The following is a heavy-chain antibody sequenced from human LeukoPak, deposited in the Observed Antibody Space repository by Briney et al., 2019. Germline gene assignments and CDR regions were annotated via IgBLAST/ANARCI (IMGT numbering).Heavy chain of an antibody. Sequence: TGGSLRLSCAASGFTFSTYSMNWVRQAPGKGLEWVSSIGSSSTSIYYADSVKGRFTMSRDNAETSLYLQMHNLRAEDTAVYYCAREGIQQDFDYWGQGTLVTVSS. CDR2: IGSSSTSI. CDR1: GFTFSTYS. J-gene: IGHJ4*02. V-gene: IGHV3-21*01. CDR3: AREGIQQDFDY. D-gene: IGHD2-2*01.